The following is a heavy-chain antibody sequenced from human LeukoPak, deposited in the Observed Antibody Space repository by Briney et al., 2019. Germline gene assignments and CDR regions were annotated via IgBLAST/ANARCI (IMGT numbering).Heavy chain of an antibody. V-gene: IGHV3-21*01. CDR2: ITSAGGYT. CDR3: ATSGGFVLPNAITGNWYMDV. CDR1: GFTFSDYS. J-gene: IGHJ6*03. Sequence: GGSLRLSCGASGFTFSDYSMNWVRQAPGKGLAWVASITSAGGYTYYADSVKGRFTISRDNAQNSLFLQMNSLRAEDTAVSFCATSGGFVLPNAITGNWYMDVWGRGTSVTVSS. D-gene: IGHD2-2*01.